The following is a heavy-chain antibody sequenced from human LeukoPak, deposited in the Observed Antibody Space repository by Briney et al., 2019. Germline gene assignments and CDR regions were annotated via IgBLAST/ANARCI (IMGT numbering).Heavy chain of an antibody. CDR3: ARSQPLTRLYGSGRTFDP. Sequence: SETLSLTCTVSGGSISSYYWSWIRQPPGKGLEWIGYIYYSGSTNYNPSLKSRVTISVDTSKNQFSLKLSSVTAADTAVYYCARSQPLTRLYGSGRTFDPWGQGTLVTVSS. CDR1: GGSISSYY. CDR2: IYYSGST. D-gene: IGHD3-10*01. J-gene: IGHJ5*02. V-gene: IGHV4-59*01.